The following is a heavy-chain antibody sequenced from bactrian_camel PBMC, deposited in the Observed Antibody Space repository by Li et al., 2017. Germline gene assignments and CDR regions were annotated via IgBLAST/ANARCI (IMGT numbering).Heavy chain of an antibody. CDR3: TTDGTSYSDYVNH. CDR1: GYIFSTCG. Sequence: HVQLVESGGGSVQAGGSLKLSCIVHGYIFSTCGMGWYRQAPGKGLEWVSTITRTGTTYYADSVKDRFTISRDNAQNTLYLQMNGLKTEDTAVYYCTTDGTSYSDYVNHWGQGTQVTVS. D-gene: IGHD7*01. V-gene: IGHV3S9*01. J-gene: IGHJ4*01. CDR2: ITRTGTT.